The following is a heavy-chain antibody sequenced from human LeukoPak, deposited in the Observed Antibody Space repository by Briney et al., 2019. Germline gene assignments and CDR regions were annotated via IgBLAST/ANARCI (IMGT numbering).Heavy chain of an antibody. J-gene: IGHJ4*02. Sequence: PSETLSLTCTVSGGSISSSSYYWGWIRQPPGKGLEWIGSIYYSGSTYYNPSLKSRVTISVDTSKNQFSLKLSSVTAADTAVYYCARWGGSYWRVYYFDYWGQGTLVTVSS. CDR2: IYYSGST. V-gene: IGHV4-39*07. D-gene: IGHD1-26*01. CDR3: ARWGGSYWRVYYFDY. CDR1: GGSISSSSYY.